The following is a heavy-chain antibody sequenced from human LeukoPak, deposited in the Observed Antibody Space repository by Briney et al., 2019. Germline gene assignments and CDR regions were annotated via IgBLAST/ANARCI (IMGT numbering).Heavy chain of an antibody. CDR3: ARSNQADDY. CDR2: INPGGSSI. V-gene: IGHV3-74*01. D-gene: IGHD1-14*01. Sequence: GGSLRLSCVASGFTFTNYAMNWVRQVPGKGLVWVARINPGGSSITYADSVKGRFTISRDNAKNTLYLQMDSLRAEDTGVYYCARSNQADDYWGQGTLVTVSS. CDR1: GFTFTNYA. J-gene: IGHJ4*02.